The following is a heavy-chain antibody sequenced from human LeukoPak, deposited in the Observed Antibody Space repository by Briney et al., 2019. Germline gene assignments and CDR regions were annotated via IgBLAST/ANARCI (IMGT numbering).Heavy chain of an antibody. Sequence: SVKVSCKASGGTFSSYAISWVRQAPGQGLEWMGGIIPIFGTANYAQKFQGRVTITADESTSTAYMELSSLRSEDTAVYYCARDREVDSYGYFDYWGQGTLVTVSS. V-gene: IGHV1-69*01. CDR2: IIPIFGTA. J-gene: IGHJ4*02. CDR1: GGTFSSYA. D-gene: IGHD5-18*01. CDR3: ARDREVDSYGYFDY.